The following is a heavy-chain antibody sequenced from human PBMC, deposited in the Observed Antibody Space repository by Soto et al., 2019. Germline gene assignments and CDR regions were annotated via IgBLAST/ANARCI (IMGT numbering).Heavy chain of an antibody. J-gene: IGHJ4*02. D-gene: IGHD2-15*01. CDR2: IIPIFGTA. CDR1: GGTFSSYA. CDR3: ARGGPTYCSGGSCYFDY. V-gene: IGHV1-69*13. Sequence: ASVKVSCKASGGTFSSYAISWVRQAPGQGLEWMGGIIPIFGTANYAQKFQGRVTITADESTSTAYMELSSLRSEDTAVYCCARGGPTYCSGGSCYFDYWGQETLVTVSS.